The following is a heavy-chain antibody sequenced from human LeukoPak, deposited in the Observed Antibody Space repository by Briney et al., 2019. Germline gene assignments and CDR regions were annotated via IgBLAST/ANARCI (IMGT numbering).Heavy chain of an antibody. CDR2: VIPIFGTA. CDR3: ARDGVFSGSYTFDY. V-gene: IGHV1-69*05. D-gene: IGHD3-10*01. CDR1: GGTFSSYA. Sequence: SVKVSCKASGGTFSSYAISWVRQAPGQGLEWMGRVIPIFGTANYEQKFQGRVTITTDESTSTAYMELSSLRSEDTAVYYCARDGVFSGSYTFDYWGQGTLVTVSS. J-gene: IGHJ4*02.